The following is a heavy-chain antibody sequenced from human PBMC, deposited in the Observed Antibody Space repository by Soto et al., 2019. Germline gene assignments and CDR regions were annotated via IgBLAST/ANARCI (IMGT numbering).Heavy chain of an antibody. J-gene: IGHJ4*02. CDR2: ISGSGGST. CDR3: AKSVYYYDSSGYQEVGYCYY. Sequence: EVQLLESGGGLVQPGGSLRLACAASGFTFSSYAMSWVRQAPGKGLEWVSAISGSGGSTYYADSVKGRFTISSDNAKNTLYLQMNSLIAEETAVYYCAKSVYYYDSSGYQEVGYCYYWGQGTLVTVSS. V-gene: IGHV3-23*01. CDR1: GFTFSSYA. D-gene: IGHD3-22*01.